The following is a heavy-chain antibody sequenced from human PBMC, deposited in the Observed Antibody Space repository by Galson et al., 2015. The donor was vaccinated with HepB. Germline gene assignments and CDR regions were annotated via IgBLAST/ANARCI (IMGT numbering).Heavy chain of an antibody. CDR2: ISGSGGST. D-gene: IGHD6-19*01. Sequence: SLRLSCAASGFTFSSYAMSWVRQAPGKGLEWVSAISGSGGSTYYADSVKGRFTISRDNSKNTLYLQMNSLRAEDTAVYYCAKTGREGSGWTSYYYYGMDVWGQGTTVTVSS. J-gene: IGHJ6*02. CDR3: AKTGREGSGWTSYYYYGMDV. V-gene: IGHV3-23*01. CDR1: GFTFSSYA.